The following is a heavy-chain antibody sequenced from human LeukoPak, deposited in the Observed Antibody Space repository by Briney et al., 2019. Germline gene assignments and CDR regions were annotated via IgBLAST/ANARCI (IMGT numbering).Heavy chain of an antibody. CDR1: GGSISSYY. CDR3: ARDRGEWDYSLCY. V-gene: IGHV4-59*01. J-gene: IGHJ4*02. D-gene: IGHD3-10*01. CDR2: IYYSGST. Sequence: PSETLSLTCTVSGGSISSYYWSRIRQPPGKGLEGIGYIYYSGSTNYNPSLKSRASISVDTSKNQFSLKLSSVTAADTAVYYCARDRGEWDYSLCYWGQGTLVTVSS.